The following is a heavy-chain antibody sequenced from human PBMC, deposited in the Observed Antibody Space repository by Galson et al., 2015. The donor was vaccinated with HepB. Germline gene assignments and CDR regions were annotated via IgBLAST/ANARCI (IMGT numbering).Heavy chain of an antibody. CDR2: TYYRSKWYN. J-gene: IGHJ4*02. V-gene: IGHV6-1*01. D-gene: IGHD6-13*01. CDR3: ARERSSWSSKRGYFDY. Sequence: CAISGDSVSSNSAAWNWIRQSPSRGLEWLGRTYYRSKWYNDYAVSVKSRITINPDTSKNQFSLQLNSVTPEDTAVYYCARERSSWSSKRGYFDYWGQGTLVTVSS. CDR1: GDSVSSNSAA.